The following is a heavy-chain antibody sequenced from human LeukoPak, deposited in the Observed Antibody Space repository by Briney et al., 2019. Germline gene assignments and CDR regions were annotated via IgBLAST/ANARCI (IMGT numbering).Heavy chain of an antibody. CDR1: GFTFDDYG. CDR3: ARGSGYCSGGSCAHRDYYMDV. Sequence: GGSLRLSCAASGFTFDDYGMSWVRQAPGKGLEWVSGINWNGGSTGYADSVKGRFTISRDNAKNSLYLQMNGLRAEDTALYYCARGSGYCSGGSCAHRDYYMDVWGKGTTVTVSS. V-gene: IGHV3-20*04. J-gene: IGHJ6*03. D-gene: IGHD2-15*01. CDR2: INWNGGST.